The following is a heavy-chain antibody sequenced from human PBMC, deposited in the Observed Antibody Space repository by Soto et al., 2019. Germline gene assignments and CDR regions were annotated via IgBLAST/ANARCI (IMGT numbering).Heavy chain of an antibody. V-gene: IGHV1-46*01. D-gene: IGHD6-13*01. Sequence: ASVKVSCKASGYTFTSYYMHWVRQAPGQGLEWMGIINPSGGSTSYAQKFQGRVTMTRDTSKNTLYLQMNSLRAEDTAAYYCAKDLASAGTISRYFDYWGQGTLVTVSS. J-gene: IGHJ4*02. CDR3: AKDLASAGTISRYFDY. CDR2: INPSGGST. CDR1: GYTFTSYY.